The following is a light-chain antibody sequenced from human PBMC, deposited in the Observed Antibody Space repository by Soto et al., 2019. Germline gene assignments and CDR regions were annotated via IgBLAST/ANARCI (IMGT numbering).Light chain of an antibody. V-gene: IGKV3-15*01. CDR1: QSVSSN. Sequence: EIVMTQSPGTLSVSPGERATLSCRASQSVSSNLAWYQQKPGQAPRPLIYGASTRATGIPARFSGSGSGTEFTLTISSLQSEDFAVYYCQQYNNWPRTFGQGTKVAIK. CDR3: QQYNNWPRT. CDR2: GAS. J-gene: IGKJ1*01.